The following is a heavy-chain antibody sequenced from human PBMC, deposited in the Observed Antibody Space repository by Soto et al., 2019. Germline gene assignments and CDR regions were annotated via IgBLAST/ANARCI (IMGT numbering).Heavy chain of an antibody. CDR3: SSGPSDDSVFGVVQFQTWFDP. CDR2: IIPILGIT. J-gene: IGHJ5*02. Sequence: GASVKVSCKASGGTFSSYTISWVRQAPGQGLEWMGRIIPILGITNYAQLFQGRVTITRDTSTSTVYMELSSLRSEDTAVYYCSSGPSDDSVFGVVQFQTWFDPWGQGTLVTVSS. D-gene: IGHD3-3*01. CDR1: GGTFSSYT. V-gene: IGHV1-69*02.